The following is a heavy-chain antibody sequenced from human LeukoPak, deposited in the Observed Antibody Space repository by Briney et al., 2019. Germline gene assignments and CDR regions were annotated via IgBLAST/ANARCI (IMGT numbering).Heavy chain of an antibody. D-gene: IGHD6-19*01. CDR1: GFTFSSYS. CDR2: ISSSSSYI. J-gene: IGHJ4*02. V-gene: IGHV3-21*01. Sequence: GGSLRLSCAASGFTFSSYSINWVRQAPGKGLEWVSSISSSSSYIYYADSVKGRFTISRDNAKNSLYLQMNSLRAEDTAVYYCARDFSSGWSENDQEYYFDYWGQGTLVTVSS. CDR3: ARDFSSGWSENDQEYYFDY.